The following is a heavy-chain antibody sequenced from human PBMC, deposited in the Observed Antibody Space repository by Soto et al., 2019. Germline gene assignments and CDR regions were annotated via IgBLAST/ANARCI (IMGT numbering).Heavy chain of an antibody. D-gene: IGHD2-21*02. CDR3: ARLLLEYCGGDCYSDY. CDR1: GGSISSGGYY. Sequence: SETLSLTCTVSGGSISSGGYYWSWIRQHPGKGLEWIGYIYYSGSTYYNPSLKSRVTISVDTSKNQFSLKLSSVTAADTAVYYCARLLLEYCGGDCYSDYWGQGTLVTVSS. J-gene: IGHJ4*02. V-gene: IGHV4-31*03. CDR2: IYYSGST.